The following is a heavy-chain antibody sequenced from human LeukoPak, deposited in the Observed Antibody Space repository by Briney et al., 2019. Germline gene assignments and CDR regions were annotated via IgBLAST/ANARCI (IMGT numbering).Heavy chain of an antibody. Sequence: GGSLRLSCAASGFTFSTYAMNWVRQAPGKGLEWVSLISWDGGSTYYADSVKGRFTISRDNSKNSLYLQMNSLRTEDTALYYCTSGVGYFDYWGQGTLVTVSS. CDR1: GFTFSTYA. J-gene: IGHJ4*02. V-gene: IGHV3-43*01. CDR2: ISWDGGST. CDR3: TSGVGYFDY. D-gene: IGHD3-3*01.